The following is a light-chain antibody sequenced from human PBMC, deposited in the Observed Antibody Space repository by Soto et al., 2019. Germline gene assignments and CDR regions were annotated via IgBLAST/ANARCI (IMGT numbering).Light chain of an antibody. Sequence: QAVVTQEPSLTVSPGGTVTLTCGSSTGAVTSGHYPYWFQQKPGQAPRTLIYDTSNKHSWTPARFSGSLLGGKATLTLSGAQPEDEADYYCLLSYRGAGEVFGEGTKLTVL. CDR3: LLSYRGAGEV. CDR1: TGAVTSGHY. J-gene: IGLJ2*01. V-gene: IGLV7-46*01. CDR2: DTS.